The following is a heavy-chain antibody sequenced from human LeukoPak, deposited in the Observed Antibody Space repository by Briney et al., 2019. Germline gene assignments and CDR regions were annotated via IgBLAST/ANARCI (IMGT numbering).Heavy chain of an antibody. V-gene: IGHV4-61*01. D-gene: IGHD1-26*01. CDR3: ASGSYYNCYFES. CDR2: IYSTGIT. CDR1: GVSVSSGLYY. Sequence: SETLPHTCSVSGVSVSSGLYYWTWIRQPPGKGLEWIGYIYSTGITNYNPSLKSRVTISLDTSKSQFSLKLSSVTAADSAVYYSASGSYYNCYFESWGQGT. J-gene: IGHJ4*03.